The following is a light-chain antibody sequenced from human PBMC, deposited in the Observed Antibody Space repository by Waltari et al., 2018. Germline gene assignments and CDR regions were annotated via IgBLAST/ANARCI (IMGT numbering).Light chain of an antibody. CDR2: DVS. J-gene: IGLJ2*01. V-gene: IGLV2-14*03. CDR3: NSYTSSSTLV. Sequence: QSALTQPASVSGSPGHSITISCTGTSSDVGGYDYVSWYQQHPGKAPKLMIYDVSNRPSGLSNRFSGSKSCNTASLTISGLQAEDEADYYCNSYTSSSTLVFGGGTKLTVL. CDR1: SSDVGGYDY.